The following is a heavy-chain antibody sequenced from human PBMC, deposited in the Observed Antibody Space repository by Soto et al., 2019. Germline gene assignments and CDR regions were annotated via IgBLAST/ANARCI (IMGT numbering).Heavy chain of an antibody. V-gene: IGHV3-23*01. CDR2: ISGSGGST. D-gene: IGHD5-18*01. CDR1: GFTFSSYG. Sequence: GGSLRLSCAASGFTFSSYGMSWVRQAPGKGLEWVSAISGSGGSTYYADSVKGRFTISRDNSKNTLYLQMNSLRAEDTAVCYCARDGYSYGYAGVVDYWGQGTLVTVSS. J-gene: IGHJ4*02. CDR3: ARDGYSYGYAGVVDY.